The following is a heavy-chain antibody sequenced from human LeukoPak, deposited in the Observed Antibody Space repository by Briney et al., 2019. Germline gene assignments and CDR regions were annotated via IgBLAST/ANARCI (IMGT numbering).Heavy chain of an antibody. J-gene: IGHJ4*02. D-gene: IGHD3-10*01. CDR3: ARAPRSAIWFGELPCDY. CDR2: INSDGSST. Sequence: PGGSLRLSCAASGFTFSSYWMHWVRQAPGKGLVWVSRINSDGSSTSYADSVKGRFTISRDNAKNTLYLQMNSLRAEDTAVYYCARAPRSAIWFGELPCDYWGQGTLVTVSS. V-gene: IGHV3-74*01. CDR1: GFTFSSYW.